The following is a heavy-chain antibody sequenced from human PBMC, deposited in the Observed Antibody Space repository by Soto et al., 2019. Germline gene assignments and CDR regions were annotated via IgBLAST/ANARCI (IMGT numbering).Heavy chain of an antibody. CDR2: IYYSGST. CDR1: GGSISSSSYY. D-gene: IGHD3-3*01. J-gene: IGHJ6*03. Sequence: QLQLQESGPGLVKPSETLSLTCTVSGGSISSSSYYWGWIRQPPGKGLEWIGSIYYSGSTYYNPSLKSRVTISVDTSKNQFSLKLSSVTAADTAVYYCARVRPPPGYWSGYYSYYYYMDVWGKGTTVTVSS. CDR3: ARVRPPPGYWSGYYSYYYYMDV. V-gene: IGHV4-39*01.